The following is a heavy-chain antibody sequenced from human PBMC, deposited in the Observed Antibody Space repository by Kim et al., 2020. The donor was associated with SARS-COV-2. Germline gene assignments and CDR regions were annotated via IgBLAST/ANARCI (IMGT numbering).Heavy chain of an antibody. CDR3: ARVHIRGTMVRGVIESYGMDV. CDR2: IIPIFGTA. J-gene: IGHJ6*02. D-gene: IGHD3-10*01. V-gene: IGHV1-69*13. CDR1: GGTFSSYA. Sequence: SVKVSCKASGGTFSSYAISWVRQAPGQGLEWMGGIIPIFGTANYAQKFQGRVTITADESTSTAYMELSSLRSEDTAVYYCARVHIRGTMVRGVIESYGMDVWGQGTTVTVSS.